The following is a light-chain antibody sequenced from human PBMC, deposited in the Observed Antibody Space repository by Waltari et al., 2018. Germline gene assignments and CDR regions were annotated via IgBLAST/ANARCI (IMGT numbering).Light chain of an antibody. V-gene: IGLV1-40*01. Sequence: QSVLTQPPSVSGAPGQRVTISCTGSGSNIGAGYDVHWYQPLPRAAPKLLIYGSTSRPLGVPDRVFGSTSGTSASLAITGLQAEDEADYYCQSYDTSLRVVFGGGTKLTVL. CDR1: GSNIGAGYD. J-gene: IGLJ3*02. CDR3: QSYDTSLRVV. CDR2: GST.